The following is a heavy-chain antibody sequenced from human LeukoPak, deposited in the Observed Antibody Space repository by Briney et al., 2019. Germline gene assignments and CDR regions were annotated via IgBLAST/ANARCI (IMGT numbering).Heavy chain of an antibody. CDR2: ISGSGGST. D-gene: IGHD6-6*01. Sequence: GGSLRLSCAASGFTFSSYAMSWVRQAPGKGLEWVSAISGSGGSTYYADSVKGRFTISRDNSKNTLYLQMNSLRAEDTAVDYCASRSGYSSSHAWGQGTLVTVSS. CDR3: ASRSGYSSSHA. V-gene: IGHV3-23*01. J-gene: IGHJ4*02. CDR1: GFTFSSYA.